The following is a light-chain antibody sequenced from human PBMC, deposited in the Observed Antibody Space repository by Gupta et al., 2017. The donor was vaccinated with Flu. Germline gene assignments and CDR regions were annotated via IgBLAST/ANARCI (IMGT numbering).Light chain of an antibody. CDR3: SSYATSSTLV. Sequence: TSSDVGGYNYVSWYQQHPGKAPKLMIFEVSNRPSGVSTRFSGSKSDNTASLTISGLQAEDEADYYCSSYATSSTLVFGGGTKMTVL. J-gene: IGLJ2*01. CDR1: SSDVGGYNY. V-gene: IGLV2-14*01. CDR2: EVS.